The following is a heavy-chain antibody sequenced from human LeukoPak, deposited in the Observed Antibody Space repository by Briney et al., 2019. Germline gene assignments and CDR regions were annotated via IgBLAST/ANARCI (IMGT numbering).Heavy chain of an antibody. D-gene: IGHD6-6*01. CDR1: GGSISSYY. CDR2: IYYSGST. CDR3: ARVFCTPYSELVCYFDY. J-gene: IGHJ4*02. V-gene: IGHV4-59*01. Sequence: PSETLSLTCTVSGGSISSYYWSWIRQPPGKGLEWIGYIYYSGSTNYNPSLKSRVTISVDTSKNQFSLKLSSVTAADTAVYYCARVFCTPYSELVCYFDYWGQGTLVTVSS.